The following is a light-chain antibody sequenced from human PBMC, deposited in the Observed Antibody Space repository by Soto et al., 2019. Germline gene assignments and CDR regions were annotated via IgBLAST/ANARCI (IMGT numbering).Light chain of an antibody. V-gene: IGKV3D-20*02. Sequence: IALTQSPGTLSLSPGESATLSCRASQSVSNNYLAWYQQKPGQATRLLIYGASNRATGLPDRFSGSGSGTDFTLTISSLEPEDFAVYYCQQRSNLITFGQGTRLEI. CDR1: QSVSNNY. CDR2: GAS. J-gene: IGKJ5*01. CDR3: QQRSNLIT.